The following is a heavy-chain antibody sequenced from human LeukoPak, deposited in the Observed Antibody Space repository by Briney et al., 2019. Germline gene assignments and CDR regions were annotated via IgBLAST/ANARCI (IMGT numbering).Heavy chain of an antibody. J-gene: IGHJ3*02. Sequence: ASVKVSCKASGYTFTSYGISWVRQAPGQGLEWMGWMNPNSGNTGYAQKFQGRVTMTRNTSISTAYMELSSLRAEDTALYYCAKSRSAYPRVDGFDMWGQGTMVTVSS. V-gene: IGHV1-8*02. CDR1: GYTFTSYG. D-gene: IGHD3-3*01. CDR3: AKSRSAYPRVDGFDM. CDR2: MNPNSGNT.